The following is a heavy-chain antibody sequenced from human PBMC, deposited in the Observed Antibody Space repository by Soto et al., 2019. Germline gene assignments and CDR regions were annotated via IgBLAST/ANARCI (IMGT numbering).Heavy chain of an antibody. D-gene: IGHD2-21*02. CDR2: VYYTGST. Sequence: SETLSLTCTVSGASIRSTDYYWSWIRQAPGKGLEWIGYVYYTGSTYYSPSLMSRLTISVDTSKNQFSLKLTSVTAAETAVYYCVRTAREGAVAPHWFDRWGQGTQVTVSS. CDR3: VRTAREGAVAPHWFDR. V-gene: IGHV4-30-4*01. CDR1: GASIRSTDYY. J-gene: IGHJ5*02.